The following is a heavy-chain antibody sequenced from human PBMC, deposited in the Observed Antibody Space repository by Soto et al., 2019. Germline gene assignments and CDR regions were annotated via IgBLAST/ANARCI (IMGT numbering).Heavy chain of an antibody. CDR3: ARTPIGYCSGGTCSTWFDP. CDR2: IYSSGST. Sequence: PLETLSLTCTVSGGSISGHYWSWIRQPPGKGLEWVGYIYSSGSTYVRPSLKSRVSMSVDPSKNQVSLRLTSVTATDTAVYYSARTPIGYCSGGTCSTWFDPWGQGTLVTVSS. CDR1: GGSISGHY. D-gene: IGHD2-8*02. J-gene: IGHJ5*02. V-gene: IGHV4-59*08.